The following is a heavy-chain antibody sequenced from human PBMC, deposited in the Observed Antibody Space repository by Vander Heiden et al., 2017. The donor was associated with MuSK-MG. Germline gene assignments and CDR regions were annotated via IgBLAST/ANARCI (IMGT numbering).Heavy chain of an antibody. V-gene: IGHV3-48*03. J-gene: IGHJ4*02. Sequence: EVQLVESGGGLVQPGGSLRLSCAASGFTFSSYEMNWVRQAPGKGLEWVSYISSSGSTIYYADSVKGRVTISRDNAKNSLYRQMNSLRAEETAVYYCARANDFGSGDKAVYYFDYWGQGTLVTVYS. CDR1: GFTFSSYE. CDR2: ISSSGSTI. D-gene: IGHD3-3*01. CDR3: ARANDFGSGDKAVYYFDY.